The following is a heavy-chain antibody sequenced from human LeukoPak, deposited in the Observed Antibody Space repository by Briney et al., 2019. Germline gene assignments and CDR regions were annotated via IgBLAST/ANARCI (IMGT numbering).Heavy chain of an antibody. CDR2: IYYSGST. J-gene: IGHJ4*02. CDR3: ASDAYDFWSGPLPLLDY. CDR1: GGSISSYY. V-gene: IGHV4-59*01. Sequence: SETLSLTCTVSGGSISSYYWSWIRQPPGKGLEWIGYIYYSGSTNYNPSLKSRVTISVDTSKNQFSLKLSSVTAADTAVYYCASDAYDFWSGPLPLLDYWGQGTLVTVSS. D-gene: IGHD3-3*01.